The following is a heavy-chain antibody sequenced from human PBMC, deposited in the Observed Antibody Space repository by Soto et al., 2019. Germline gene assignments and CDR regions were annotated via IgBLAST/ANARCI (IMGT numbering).Heavy chain of an antibody. CDR3: ARDVALNSPPDY. CDR2: LWYDGSNK. V-gene: IGHV3-33*01. J-gene: IGHJ4*02. Sequence: GGSLRLSCAASGFTFSSYGMHWVRQAPGKGLEWVAFLWYDGSNKYYADSVKGRFTISRDNSKNTLYLQMNSLRAEDTAVYYCARDVALNSPPDYWGQGTLVTVSS. CDR1: GFTFSSYG. D-gene: IGHD5-18*01.